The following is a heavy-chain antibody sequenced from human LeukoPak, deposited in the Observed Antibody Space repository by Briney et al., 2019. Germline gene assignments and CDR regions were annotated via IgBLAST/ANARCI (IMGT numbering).Heavy chain of an antibody. CDR3: ARDLYHENYYHHYMDV. V-gene: IGHV3-7*01. J-gene: IGHJ6*03. CDR1: GFTFSSYW. D-gene: IGHD2-2*01. CDR2: IKQDGSEK. Sequence: GGSLRLSCAASGFTFSSYWMSWVRQAPGKGLEWVANIKQDGSEKYYVDSVKGRFTISRDNAKNSLYLQMNSLRVEDTAVYYCARDLYHENYYHHYMDVWGKGTTVTVSS.